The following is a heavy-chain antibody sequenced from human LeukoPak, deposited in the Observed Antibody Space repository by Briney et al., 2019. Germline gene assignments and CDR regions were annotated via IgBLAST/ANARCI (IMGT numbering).Heavy chain of an antibody. D-gene: IGHD6-13*01. CDR2: IYTSGST. Sequence: SETLSLTCTDSGGSISSYYWSWIRQPPGKGLEWIGYIYTSGSTNYNPSLKSRVTISVDTSKNQFSLKLSSVTAADTAVYYCARGWSSSWLYFDYWGQGTLVTVSS. CDR3: ARGWSSSWLYFDY. J-gene: IGHJ4*02. CDR1: GGSISSYY. V-gene: IGHV4-4*09.